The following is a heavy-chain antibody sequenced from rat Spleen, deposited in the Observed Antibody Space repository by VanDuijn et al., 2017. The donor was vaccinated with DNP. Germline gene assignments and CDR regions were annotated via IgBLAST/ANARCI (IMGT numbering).Heavy chain of an antibody. CDR2: IGSTGDNT. Sequence: EVQLVESGGGLVQPGRSLKLSCAASGFTFSDFHMAWVRQAPTKGLEWVASIGSTGDNTYYSDSVKGRFSLSRDNAKSTLYLQMDSLRSEDTATYYCATDLTDYWGQGASVTVSS. J-gene: IGHJ4*01. D-gene: IGHD1-6*01. V-gene: IGHV5S23*01. CDR1: GFTFSDFH. CDR3: ATDLTDY.